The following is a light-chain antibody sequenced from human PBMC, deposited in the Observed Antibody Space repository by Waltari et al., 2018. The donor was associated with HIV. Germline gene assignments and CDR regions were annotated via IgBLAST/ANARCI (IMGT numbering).Light chain of an antibody. CDR1: QSISSW. V-gene: IGKV1-5*03. Sequence: DIQMTQSPSTLSASVGDRVTITCRASQSISSWLAWYQQKPGKAPKLLIYKASTLVTGVPSRFSGSGSETEFTLTIINLQPDDFATYYCQQSSSHFLTFGGGTKVEIK. CDR2: KAS. J-gene: IGKJ4*01. CDR3: QQSSSHFLT.